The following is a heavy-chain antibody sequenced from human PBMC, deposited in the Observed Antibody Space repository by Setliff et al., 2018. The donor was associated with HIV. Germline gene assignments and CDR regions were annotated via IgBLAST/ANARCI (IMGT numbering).Heavy chain of an antibody. CDR3: ARATHPVGGYYGSGSYYNWFDP. D-gene: IGHD3-10*01. CDR2: INPNSGGT. V-gene: IGHV1-2*04. Sequence: GASVKVSCKASGYTFTGYYMHWVRQAPGQGLEWMGWINPNSGGTNYAQKFQGWVTMPRETSISPAYMELSRLRSDDTAVYYCARATHPVGGYYGSGSYYNWFDPWGQGTLVTVS. J-gene: IGHJ5*02. CDR1: GYTFTGYY.